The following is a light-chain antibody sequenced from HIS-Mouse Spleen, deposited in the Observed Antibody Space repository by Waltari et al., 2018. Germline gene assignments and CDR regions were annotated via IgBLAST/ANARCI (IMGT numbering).Light chain of an antibody. CDR1: SSNIGSNT. V-gene: IGLV1-44*01. Sequence: QSVLTQPPSASGTPGQRVTISCSGSSSNIGSNTVNWYQQRPGTAPKILIYSNNQRPSGGPDRVSGSTSGTSASLAISGLQSEDEADYYCAAWDDSLNGYVFGTGTKVTVL. CDR2: SNN. CDR3: AAWDDSLNGYV. J-gene: IGLJ1*01.